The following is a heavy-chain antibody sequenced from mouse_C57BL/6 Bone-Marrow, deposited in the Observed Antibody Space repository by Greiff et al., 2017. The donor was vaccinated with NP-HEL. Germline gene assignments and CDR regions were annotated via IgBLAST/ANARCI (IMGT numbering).Heavy chain of an antibody. Sequence: QVQLQQSGAELVRPGTSVKVSCKASGYAFTNYLIEWVKQRPGQGLEWIGVINPGSGGTNYNEKFKGKATLTADKSSSTAYMQLSSLTSEDSAVYFCARNYGYVDVWGTGTTVTVSS. V-gene: IGHV1-54*01. CDR2: INPGSGGT. J-gene: IGHJ1*03. CDR1: GYAFTNYL. CDR3: ARNYGYVDV.